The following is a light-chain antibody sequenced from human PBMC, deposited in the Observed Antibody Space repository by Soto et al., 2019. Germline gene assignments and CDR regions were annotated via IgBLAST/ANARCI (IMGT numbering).Light chain of an antibody. Sequence: SALTQPASVSGSPGQSITISCTGTSSDVGGYNSVSWYRHDPGKAPILIIYDVTYRPSGVSNRFSGSKSGNTASLTISGLQSEDEADYHCSSFTSSITYVFGTGTKVTVL. CDR1: SSDVGGYNS. CDR3: SSFTSSITYV. V-gene: IGLV2-14*01. CDR2: DVT. J-gene: IGLJ1*01.